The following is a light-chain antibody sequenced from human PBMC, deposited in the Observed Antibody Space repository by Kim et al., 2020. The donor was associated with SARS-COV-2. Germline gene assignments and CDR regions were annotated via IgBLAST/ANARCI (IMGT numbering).Light chain of an antibody. V-gene: IGLV2-8*01. Sequence: QSALTQPPSASGSPVQSVTISCTGTSSDVGGYNYVSWYQQHPGKAPKLMIYEVSKRPSGVPDRFSGSKSGNTASLTVSGLQAEDEADYYCSSYAGSNNLGVFGGGTQLTVL. CDR1: SSDVGGYNY. CDR2: EVS. CDR3: SSYAGSNNLGV. J-gene: IGLJ2*01.